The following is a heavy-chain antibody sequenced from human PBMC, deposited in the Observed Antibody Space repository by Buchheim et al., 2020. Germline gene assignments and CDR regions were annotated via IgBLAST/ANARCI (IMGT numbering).Heavy chain of an antibody. Sequence: EVQLVESGGGLVQPGGSLRLSCAASGVTFSSYWMHWVRQAPGKGLECIAYISASGGRTYYVDSVRGRFTISRDNAKNSLYLQMSSLRVEDTAVYYCATDPHYPSGSYWGRGTL. CDR3: ATDPHYPSGSY. CDR2: ISASGGRT. D-gene: IGHD3-10*01. V-gene: IGHV3-48*03. J-gene: IGHJ1*01. CDR1: GVTFSSYW.